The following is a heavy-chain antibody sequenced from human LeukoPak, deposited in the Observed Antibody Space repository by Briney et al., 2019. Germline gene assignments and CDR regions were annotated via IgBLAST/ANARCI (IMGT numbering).Heavy chain of an antibody. V-gene: IGHV5-51*01. D-gene: IGHD3-22*01. CDR2: IYPGDSDT. Sequence: GESLKISCKGSGYSFTTYWIAWVRQMPGKGLEWMGIIYPGDSDTRYSPSFRGQVTISADRSISTAYLQWSSLKASDTAIYYCARQGHYYDSDYWGQGTLVTVSS. CDR1: GYSFTTYW. J-gene: IGHJ4*02. CDR3: ARQGHYYDSDY.